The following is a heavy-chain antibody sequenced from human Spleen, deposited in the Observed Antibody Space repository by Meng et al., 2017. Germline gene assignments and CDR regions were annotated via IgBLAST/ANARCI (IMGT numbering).Heavy chain of an antibody. V-gene: IGHV4-31*01. CDR1: GGSISSGGYY. J-gene: IGHJ5*01. CDR2: IYYSGST. CDR3: ARSANYGDSPDS. D-gene: IGHD4-17*01. Sequence: SETLSLTCTVSGGSISSGGYYWSWIRQHPGKGLEWIGYIYYSGSTYYNPSLKSLVTISVDTSKNQFSLKLSSVTAADTAVYYCARSANYGDSPDSWGQGTLVTVSS.